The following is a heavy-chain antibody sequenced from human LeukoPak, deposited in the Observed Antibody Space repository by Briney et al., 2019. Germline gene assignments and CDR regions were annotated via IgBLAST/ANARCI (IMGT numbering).Heavy chain of an antibody. Sequence: PGGSLRLSCAASGFTFSSYAMHWVRQAPGKGLEWVAAISYDGSNKYYADSVKGRFTISRDNSNNTLYLQINSLRAEDTAVYYCARGTSGTFKSFDYWGQGTLVTVSS. CDR2: ISYDGSNK. D-gene: IGHD1-26*01. CDR3: ARGTSGTFKSFDY. CDR1: GFTFSSYA. J-gene: IGHJ4*02. V-gene: IGHV3-30*14.